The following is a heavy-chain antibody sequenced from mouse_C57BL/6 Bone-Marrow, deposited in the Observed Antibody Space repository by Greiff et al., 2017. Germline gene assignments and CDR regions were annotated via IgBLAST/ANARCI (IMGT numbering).Heavy chain of an antibody. CDR3: AGKLTPY. J-gene: IGHJ3*01. CDR1: GYTFTSYW. CDR2: IYPRSGNT. Sequence: QVQLQQPGAELVKPGASVKMSCKASGYTFTSYWITWVKQRPGQGLEWIGDIYPRSGNTYYNEKFKGKATLTADKSSSTAYMELRSLTSEDSAVYFCAGKLTPYWGQGTLVTVSA. V-gene: IGHV1-55*01.